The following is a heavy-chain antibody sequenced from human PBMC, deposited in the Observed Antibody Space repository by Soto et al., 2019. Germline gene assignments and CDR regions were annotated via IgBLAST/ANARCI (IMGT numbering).Heavy chain of an antibody. CDR2: VYHTGTT. V-gene: IGHV4-31*02. D-gene: IGHD3-22*01. J-gene: IGHJ6*02. CDR1: GGPVSGDDLY. Sequence: SETLSLTCVVSGGPVSGDDLYWSWIRHLPGKGLEWIANVYHTGTTYYNPSLKSRVSMSVDTPQNQFSLILASVTAADTAVYYCARALVTDYNSRDYHYYFAMDVWGQGTSVTVSS. CDR3: ARALVTDYNSRDYHYYFAMDV.